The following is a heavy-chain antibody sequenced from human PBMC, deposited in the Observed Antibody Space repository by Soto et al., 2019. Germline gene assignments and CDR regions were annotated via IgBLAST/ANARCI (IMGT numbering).Heavy chain of an antibody. CDR1: GFSLSTSGVG. J-gene: IGHJ4*01. Sequence: QITLKESGPTLVNPTQTLTLTCTFSGFSLSTSGVGVGWNRQPPGKALEWLALIYWDDDKRYSPSLKRRLTITKDTYKSQVVLTITYMDPMDTAPYYCAHSRSEAGTEDFDYWGHGTMITVSS. V-gene: IGHV2-5*02. D-gene: IGHD6-19*01. CDR3: AHSRSEAGTEDFDY. CDR2: IYWDDDK.